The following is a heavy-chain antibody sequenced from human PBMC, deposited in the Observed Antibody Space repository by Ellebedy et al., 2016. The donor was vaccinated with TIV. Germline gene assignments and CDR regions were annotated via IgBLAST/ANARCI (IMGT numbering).Heavy chain of an antibody. CDR1: GYTFTSYY. V-gene: IGHV1-46*01. CDR3: ARDSHGGDIVVVPAAPYYFDY. J-gene: IGHJ4*02. D-gene: IGHD2-2*01. CDR2: INPSGGST. Sequence: ASVKVSCXASGYTFTSYYMHWVRQAPGQGLEWMGIINPSGGSTSYAQKFQGRVTMTRDTSTSTVYMELSSLRSEDTAVYYCARDSHGGDIVVVPAAPYYFDYWGQGTLVTVSS.